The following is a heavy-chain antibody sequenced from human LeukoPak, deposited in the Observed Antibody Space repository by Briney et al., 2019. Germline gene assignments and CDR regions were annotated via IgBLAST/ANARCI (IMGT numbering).Heavy chain of an antibody. V-gene: IGHV4-59*08. J-gene: IGHJ3*02. Sequence: SETLSLICTVSGGSISSYYWSWIRQPPGKGLEWIGYIAYTGSTNYNPSLKSRVTISVDTSKNQFSLKLSSVTVADTAVYYCAGRVGDSAFDIRGPGTIITVSS. CDR2: IAYTGST. D-gene: IGHD1-26*01. CDR1: GGSISSYY. CDR3: AGRVGDSAFDI.